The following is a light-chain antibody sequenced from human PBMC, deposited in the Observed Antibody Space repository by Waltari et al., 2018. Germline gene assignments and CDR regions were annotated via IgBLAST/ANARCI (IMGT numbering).Light chain of an antibody. CDR2: AAS. CDR1: QSVSSN. J-gene: IGKJ5*01. CDR3: QQYNNWPPIT. Sequence: EIVMTQSPATLSVSPGERATLSCRASQSVSSNLAWYQQKPDQTPRLLIYAASTRATGIPARFSGSGSGTEFTLTISSLQSEDFAVYFCQQYNNWPPITFGQGTRLEIK. V-gene: IGKV3-15*01.